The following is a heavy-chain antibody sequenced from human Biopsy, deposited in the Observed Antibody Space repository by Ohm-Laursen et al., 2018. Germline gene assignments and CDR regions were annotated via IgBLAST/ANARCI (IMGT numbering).Heavy chain of an antibody. CDR2: ISYDGSKT. CDR1: GFTFSNSG. Sequence: SLRLSCSASGFTFSNSGMHWVRQAPGKGLEWVAAISYDGSKTDYGDSVKGRLNISRDNSKNTLDLQMSSLRVEDTAVYFCAKDKGTFNFYYYGMDVWGQGTAVTVSS. D-gene: IGHD2/OR15-2a*01. CDR3: AKDKGTFNFYYYGMDV. V-gene: IGHV3-30*18. J-gene: IGHJ6*02.